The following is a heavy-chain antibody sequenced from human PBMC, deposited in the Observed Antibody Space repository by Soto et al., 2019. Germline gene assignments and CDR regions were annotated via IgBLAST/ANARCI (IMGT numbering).Heavy chain of an antibody. Sequence: SETLSLTCTVSGSDITTYYWSWLRQSPGKGLEWIGHIYDTGSTTYNPSLKSRVTISVDTSNKQFSLRLTSVTAADTAVYYCARCPIDHNWFDPWGQGTLVAVSS. CDR3: ARCPIDHNWFDP. D-gene: IGHD3-9*01. CDR1: GSDITTYY. J-gene: IGHJ5*02. V-gene: IGHV4-59*01. CDR2: IYDTGST.